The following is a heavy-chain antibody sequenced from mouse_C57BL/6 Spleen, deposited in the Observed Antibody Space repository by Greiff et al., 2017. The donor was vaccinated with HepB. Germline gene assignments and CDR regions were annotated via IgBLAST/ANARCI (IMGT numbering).Heavy chain of an antibody. CDR2: IDPSDSYT. Sequence: QVQLQQPGAELVMPGASVKLSCKASGYTFTSYWMHWVKQRPGQGLEWIGEIDPSDSYTNYNQKFKGKSTLTVDKSSSTASMQLSSLTSEDSAVYYCARKLDGAMDYWGQGTSVTVSS. J-gene: IGHJ4*01. V-gene: IGHV1-69*01. CDR1: GYTFTSYW. CDR3: ARKLDGAMDY. D-gene: IGHD2-3*01.